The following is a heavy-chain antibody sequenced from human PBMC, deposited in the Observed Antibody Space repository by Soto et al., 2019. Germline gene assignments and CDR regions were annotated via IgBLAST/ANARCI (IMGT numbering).Heavy chain of an antibody. D-gene: IGHD3-10*01. J-gene: IGHJ6*02. CDR3: ARDHKLWFGEGNAWYYYGMDV. CDR2: IDSSGRNI. CDR1: GVGFSTYG. V-gene: IGHV3-21*01. Sequence: PGGSLRLSCAASGVGFSTYGMNWVRQAPGKGPEWVPSIDSSGRNIYYADSVEGRFTTSRDNAKNSLYLQMNSLRAEDTAVYYCARDHKLWFGEGNAWYYYGMDVWGQGTTVTVSS.